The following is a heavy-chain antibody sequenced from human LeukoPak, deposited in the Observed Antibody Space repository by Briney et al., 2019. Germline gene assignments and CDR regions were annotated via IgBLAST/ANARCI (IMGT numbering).Heavy chain of an antibody. V-gene: IGHV3-30*18. CDR3: AKDQGVAAASLDY. CDR1: GFTFSSYG. Sequence: GRSLRLSCAASGFTFSSYGMHWVRQAPGKGLEWVAVISYDGSNKYYADSVKGQFTISRDNSKNTLYLQMNSLRAEDTAVYYCAKDQGVAAASLDYWGQGTLVTVSS. CDR2: ISYDGSNK. D-gene: IGHD6-13*01. J-gene: IGHJ4*02.